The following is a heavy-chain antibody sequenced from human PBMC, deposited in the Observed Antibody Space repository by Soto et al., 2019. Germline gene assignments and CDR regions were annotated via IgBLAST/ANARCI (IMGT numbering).Heavy chain of an antibody. Sequence: QVQLVESGGGVVQPGRSLRLSCAASGFTFSSYGMHWVRQAPGKGLEWVAVISYDGRNKNYADSGKGRFTISRDNSKNTLYLQMNSLRAEDTAVYYCAKGGHYYDSSGYYPRDYWGQGTLVTVSS. CDR2: ISYDGRNK. CDR3: AKGGHYYDSSGYYPRDY. J-gene: IGHJ4*02. D-gene: IGHD3-22*01. CDR1: GFTFSSYG. V-gene: IGHV3-30*18.